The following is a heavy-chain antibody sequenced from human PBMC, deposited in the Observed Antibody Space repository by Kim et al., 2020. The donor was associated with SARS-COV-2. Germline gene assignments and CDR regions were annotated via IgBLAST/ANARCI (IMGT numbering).Heavy chain of an antibody. J-gene: IGHJ4*02. CDR2: INPSGGST. Sequence: ASVKVSCKASGYTFTTYYIHWIRQAPGQGLEWMGIINPSGGSTTYAQKFQGRVTMTRDTSTSTVYLELGSLTSEDTAVFYCARVGSGSSPLDYWGQGTLVTVS. D-gene: IGHD3-10*01. V-gene: IGHV1-46*01. CDR3: ARVGSGSSPLDY. CDR1: GYTFTTYY.